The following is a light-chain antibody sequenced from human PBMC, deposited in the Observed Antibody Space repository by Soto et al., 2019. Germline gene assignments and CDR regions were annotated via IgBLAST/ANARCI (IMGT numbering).Light chain of an antibody. Sequence: EIVMTQSPATLSVSPGERATLSCRASQSVSHNLAWYQQKPGQAPRLLFYGASTRATGIPARFSGSGSGTDFTLTISSLQSEHFAVYYCQQSNNWPYTFGQGTTLEI. CDR1: QSVSHN. CDR2: GAS. CDR3: QQSNNWPYT. J-gene: IGKJ2*01. V-gene: IGKV3-15*01.